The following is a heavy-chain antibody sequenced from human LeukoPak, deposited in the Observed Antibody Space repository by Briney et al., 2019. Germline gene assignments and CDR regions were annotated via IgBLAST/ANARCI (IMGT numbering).Heavy chain of an antibody. J-gene: IGHJ4*02. CDR1: GGSISSYY. V-gene: IGHV4-59*01. D-gene: IGHD3-3*01. CDR3: ASGYDFWSGYLDY. Sequence: PSETLSLTCTVSGGSISSYYWSWIRQPPGKGLEWIGYIYYSGSTNYNPSLKSRVTISVDTSKNQFSLKLSSVTAADTAVYYCASGYDFWSGYLDYWGQGTLVTVSS. CDR2: IYYSGST.